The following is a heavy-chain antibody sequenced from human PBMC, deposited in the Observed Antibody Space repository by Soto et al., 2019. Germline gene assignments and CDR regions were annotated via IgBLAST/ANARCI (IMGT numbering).Heavy chain of an antibody. Sequence: ASVKVSCKASGYTFTGYYMHWVRQAPGQGLEWMGWINPNSGGTNYAQKFQGWVTMTRDTSISTAYMELSRLRSDDTAVYYCARGGIAVAGKNYNYGLDFWGQGTTVTVSS. CDR2: INPNSGGT. CDR1: GYTFTGYY. D-gene: IGHD6-19*01. CDR3: ARGGIAVAGKNYNYGLDF. J-gene: IGHJ6*02. V-gene: IGHV1-2*04.